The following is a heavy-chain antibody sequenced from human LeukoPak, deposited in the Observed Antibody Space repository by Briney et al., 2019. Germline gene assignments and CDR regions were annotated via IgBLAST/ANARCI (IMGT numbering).Heavy chain of an antibody. Sequence: GASVKVSCRASGRTFTGHYIHWVRQAPGRGLEWMGRIDPNSGGTNYAQKFQGRVTITRDTPISTAYMELSRLTSDDTAVYYCASRRDSGSFGADYWGQGTLVTVSS. V-gene: IGHV1-2*06. J-gene: IGHJ4*02. CDR3: ASRRDSGSFGADY. D-gene: IGHD1-26*01. CDR2: IDPNSGGT. CDR1: GRTFTGHY.